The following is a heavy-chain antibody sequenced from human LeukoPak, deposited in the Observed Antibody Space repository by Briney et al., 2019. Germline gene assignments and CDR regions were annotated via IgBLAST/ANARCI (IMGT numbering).Heavy chain of an antibody. J-gene: IGHJ4*02. CDR3: AREGVAGTGLDY. CDR1: GYTFTMYN. V-gene: IGHV1-46*01. Sequence: ASVKVSCKESGYTFTMYNMHWVRQAPGQGLEWMGIINPSGGTSYAQKLQGRITMTRDTSTLYMELSSLRSEDTAVYYCAREGVAGTGLDYWGQGTLVTVSS. D-gene: IGHD6-13*01. CDR2: INPSGGT.